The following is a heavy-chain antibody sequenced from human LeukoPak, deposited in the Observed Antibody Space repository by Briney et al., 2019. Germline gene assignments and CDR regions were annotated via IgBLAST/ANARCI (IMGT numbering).Heavy chain of an antibody. Sequence: SETLSLTCTVSGGSISSSSYYWGWIRQPPGKGLEWIGSIYYSGSTYYNPSLKSRVTISVDTSKNQFSLKLSSVTAADTAVYYCARALRGNYYDSSGYAFDYWGQGTLVTVSS. J-gene: IGHJ4*02. CDR1: GGSISSSSYY. CDR2: IYYSGST. V-gene: IGHV4-39*07. CDR3: ARALRGNYYDSSGYAFDY. D-gene: IGHD3-22*01.